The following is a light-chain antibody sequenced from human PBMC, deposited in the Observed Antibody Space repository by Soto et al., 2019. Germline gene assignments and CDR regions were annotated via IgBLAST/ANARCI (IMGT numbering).Light chain of an antibody. CDR1: QSISSY. Sequence: QTTQSQSSLSASVGDRVTITCRASQSISSYLNWYQQKPGKVPKLLIYGASNLQSGVPPRFSGSGSGTDFTLAISSLQPEDSATYYCLQDINYPWTFGQGTKVDIK. CDR3: LQDINYPWT. J-gene: IGKJ1*01. V-gene: IGKV1-6*01. CDR2: GAS.